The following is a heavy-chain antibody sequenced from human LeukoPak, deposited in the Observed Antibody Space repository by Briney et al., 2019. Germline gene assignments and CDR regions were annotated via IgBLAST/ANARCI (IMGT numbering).Heavy chain of an antibody. D-gene: IGHD1-26*01. CDR1: GDSISSSNCY. V-gene: IGHV4-39*07. CDR3: ARGGSYLSAFDI. Sequence: SETLSLTCTVSGDSISSSNCYWGWIRQPPGKGLEWNGSIYFSGGTYYNASLRSRVTISVDTSKNQFSLKLRSVTAADTAVYYCARGGSYLSAFDIWGQGTMVTVSS. CDR2: IYFSGGT. J-gene: IGHJ3*02.